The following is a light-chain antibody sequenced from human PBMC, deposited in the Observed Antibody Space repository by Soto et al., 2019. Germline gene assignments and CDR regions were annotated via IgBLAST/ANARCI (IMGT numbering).Light chain of an antibody. J-gene: IGLJ2*01. CDR3: SSYTSSSTVV. V-gene: IGLV2-14*01. CDR2: EVG. CDR1: SSDVGGYNY. Sequence: QSALTQPASVSGSPGQSITISCTGTSSDVGGYNYVSWYQQHPGKAPKLMIYEVGNWPSGVSNRFSGSKSGNTASLTISGLQAEDEADYYCSSYTSSSTVVFGGGTKLTVL.